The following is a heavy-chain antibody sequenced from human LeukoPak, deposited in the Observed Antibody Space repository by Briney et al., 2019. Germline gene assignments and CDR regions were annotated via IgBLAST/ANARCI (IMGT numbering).Heavy chain of an antibody. J-gene: IGHJ5*02. Sequence: GRSLRLPYAASGFSFNNYGMHWVRQAPGKGLEWVAVISYDGSSKHYTDSVKGRFTISRDNSKNTLYLQMNSLRAEDTAIYNCTKDVPWFDPWGQGTLVTVSS. CDR1: GFSFNNYG. V-gene: IGHV3-30*18. CDR2: ISYDGSSK. CDR3: TKDVPWFDP.